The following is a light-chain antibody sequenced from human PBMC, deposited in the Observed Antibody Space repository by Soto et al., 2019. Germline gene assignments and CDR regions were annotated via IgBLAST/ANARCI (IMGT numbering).Light chain of an antibody. V-gene: IGKV3-20*01. CDR1: QSVSSSY. CDR2: GAS. J-gene: IGKJ1*01. CDR3: QQFGTSPWT. Sequence: EIALTQSPGNLSLSPGERATLSCRASQSVSSSYLAWYQQKPGQAPRPLIYGASSRATGIPDRFSGSGSGTDFTLTISRLEPEDFAVYYCQQFGTSPWTFGQGTKVDIK.